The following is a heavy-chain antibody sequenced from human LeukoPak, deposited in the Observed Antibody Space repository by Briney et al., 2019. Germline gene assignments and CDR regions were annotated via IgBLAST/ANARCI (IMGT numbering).Heavy chain of an antibody. CDR3: ASLGYCSGGSCYSPFDY. CDR2: IIPIFGTA. D-gene: IGHD2-15*01. Sequence: SVKVSCKASGGTFSSYAISWVRQAPGRGLEWMGGIIPIFGTANYAQKFQGRVTITADESTSTAYMELSSLRSEDTAVYYCASLGYCSGGSCYSPFDYWGQGTLVTVSS. CDR1: GGTFSSYA. V-gene: IGHV1-69*13. J-gene: IGHJ4*02.